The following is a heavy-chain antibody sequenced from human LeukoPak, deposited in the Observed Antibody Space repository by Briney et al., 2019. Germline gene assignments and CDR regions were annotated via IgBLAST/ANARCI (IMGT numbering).Heavy chain of an antibody. Sequence: SETLSLTCTVSGGSISTYYWSWIRQPPGKGLDWIGYVYYSGSSYYNPSLQSRVTISVDTSQNQFSLKLTSVTAADTAVYYCARNYDILTGRGFDPWGQGTLVTVSS. CDR1: GGSISTYY. V-gene: IGHV4-59*01. J-gene: IGHJ5*02. D-gene: IGHD3-9*01. CDR2: VYYSGSS. CDR3: ARNYDILTGRGFDP.